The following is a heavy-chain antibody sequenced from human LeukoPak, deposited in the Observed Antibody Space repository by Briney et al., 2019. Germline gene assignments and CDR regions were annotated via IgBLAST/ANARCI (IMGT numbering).Heavy chain of an antibody. Sequence: SQTLSLTCTVSGGSISSGGYYWNWIRQHPGKGLEWIGYIYYSGSTYYNPSLKSRVTISVDTSKNQFSLKPSSVTAADTAVYYCARGTHHYFDYWGQGTLVTVSS. J-gene: IGHJ4*02. V-gene: IGHV4-31*03. CDR3: ARGTHHYFDY. D-gene: IGHD3/OR15-3a*01. CDR1: GGSISSGGYY. CDR2: IYYSGST.